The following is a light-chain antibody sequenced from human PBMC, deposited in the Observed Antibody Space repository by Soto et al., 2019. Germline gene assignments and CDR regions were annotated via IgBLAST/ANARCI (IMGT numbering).Light chain of an antibody. CDR1: KLGDKY. CDR3: XXXDSSTAV. J-gene: IGLJ2*01. CDR2: QDS. Sequence: SYELTQPPSVSVSPGQTASITCSGDKLGDKYACWYQQKPGQSPVLVIYQDSKRPSGIPERFSGSNSGNTATLTISGTQAXXXXXXXXXXXDSSTAVFGGGTK. V-gene: IGLV3-1*01.